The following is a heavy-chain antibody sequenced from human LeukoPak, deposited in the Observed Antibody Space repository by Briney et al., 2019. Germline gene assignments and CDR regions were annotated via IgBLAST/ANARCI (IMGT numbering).Heavy chain of an antibody. J-gene: IGHJ6*02. CDR1: GYTFTTYG. V-gene: IGHV1-18*01. CDR3: ARVVKWELRENHYYGMDV. Sequence: ASVKVSCKASGYTFTTYGISWVRQAPGQGLEWMGWISVYNTKTNYPQKFQGRVTMTTDTSTSTAHMELRSLRSDDTAVYYCARVVKWELRENHYYGMDVWGQGTTVTVSS. D-gene: IGHD1-26*01. CDR2: ISVYNTKT.